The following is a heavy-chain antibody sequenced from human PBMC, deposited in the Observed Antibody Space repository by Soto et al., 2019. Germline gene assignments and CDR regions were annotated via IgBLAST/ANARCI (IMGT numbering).Heavy chain of an antibody. Sequence: EVQLVESGGGMVQPGGSLRLSCAASGFTFSSYDMNWGRQAPGKGPEWVSFISSSGSSIYYSDSVRGRVTISRDNAKNSLYLRMNSLRAEDPAVYYWARRRDYWGQGTLVTVSS. CDR2: ISSSGSSI. V-gene: IGHV3-48*03. D-gene: IGHD6-25*01. CDR3: ARRRDY. CDR1: GFTFSSYD. J-gene: IGHJ4*02.